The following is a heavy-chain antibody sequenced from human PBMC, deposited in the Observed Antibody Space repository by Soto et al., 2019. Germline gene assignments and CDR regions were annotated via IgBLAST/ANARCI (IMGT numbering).Heavy chain of an antibody. CDR3: ARESRSWYGSIWDY. D-gene: IGHD6-13*01. CDR2: IYFSGDT. V-gene: IGHV4-59*12. J-gene: IGHJ4*02. CDR1: GGSISSYY. Sequence: QVQLQESGPGLVKPSETLSLTCTVSGGSISSYYWSWIRQPPGKGLEWIGYIYFSGDTNYNPSLKSRVPISVDTSKNQFSLKLSSVTAADTAVYYCARESRSWYGSIWDYWGQGTLVTVSS.